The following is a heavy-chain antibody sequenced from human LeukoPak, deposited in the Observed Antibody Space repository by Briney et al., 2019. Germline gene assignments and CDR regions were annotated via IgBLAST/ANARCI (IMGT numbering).Heavy chain of an antibody. CDR3: ARDPRCSSMSCYRSSFYGMDV. Sequence: GGSLRLSCAASGLTFSSYETNWVRQAPGKGLEWVSYISSSGSSIYYADSVKGRFTISRDNAKNSLYLQMNSLRAEDTAVYYCARDPRCSSMSCYRSSFYGMDVWGQGTTVTVSS. CDR2: ISSSGSSI. J-gene: IGHJ6*02. D-gene: IGHD2-2*01. V-gene: IGHV3-48*03. CDR1: GLTFSSYE.